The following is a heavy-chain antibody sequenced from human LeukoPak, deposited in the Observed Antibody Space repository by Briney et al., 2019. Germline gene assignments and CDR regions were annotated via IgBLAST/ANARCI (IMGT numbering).Heavy chain of an antibody. V-gene: IGHV3-9*01. J-gene: IGHJ4*02. CDR1: GFTFDDYA. CDR2: ISWSSGNI. Sequence: ALRLSCAASGFTFDDYAMHWVRQPPGKGLEWVSGISWSSGNIVYADSVKGRFTISRDNAKKSLYLQMNSLRAEDTALYYCAKEYDGSYYKGGYFDYWGQGTLVTVSS. D-gene: IGHD3-10*01. CDR3: AKEYDGSYYKGGYFDY.